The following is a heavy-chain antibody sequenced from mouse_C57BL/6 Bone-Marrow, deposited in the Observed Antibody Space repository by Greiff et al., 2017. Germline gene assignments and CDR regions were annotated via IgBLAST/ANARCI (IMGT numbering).Heavy chain of an antibody. CDR3: ARGYDGSSYRFAY. Sequence: VQLQQSGPELVKPGASVKISCKASGYSFTGYYMNWVKQSPERSLEWIGEINPSTGGTTYNQKFKAKATLTVDKPSSTAYMQLKSLTSEDSAVCYSARGYDGSSYRFAYWGQGTLVTVSA. D-gene: IGHD1-1*01. V-gene: IGHV1-42*01. J-gene: IGHJ3*01. CDR2: INPSTGGT. CDR1: GYSFTGYY.